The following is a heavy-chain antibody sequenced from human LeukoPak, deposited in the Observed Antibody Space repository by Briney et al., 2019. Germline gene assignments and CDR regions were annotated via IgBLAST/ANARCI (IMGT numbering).Heavy chain of an antibody. V-gene: IGHV3-66*01. CDR3: GAAGYYYYGMDV. J-gene: IGHJ6*02. Sequence: GGSLRLSCAASGFTVSSNYMSWVRQAPGKGLEWVSVIYSGGSTYCADSVKGRFTISRDNSKNTLYLQMNSLRAEDTAVYYGGAAGYYYYGMDVWGQGTTVTVSS. CDR2: IYSGGST. D-gene: IGHD6-13*01. CDR1: GFTVSSNY.